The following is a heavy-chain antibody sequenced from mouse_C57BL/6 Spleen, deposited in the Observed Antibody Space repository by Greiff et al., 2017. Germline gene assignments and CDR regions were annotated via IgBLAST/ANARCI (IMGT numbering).Heavy chain of an antibody. V-gene: IGHV1-80*01. D-gene: IGHD4-1*01. CDR1: GYAFSSYW. CDR3: ARNWDVGY. CDR2: IYPGDGAT. Sequence: QVQLQQSGAELVKPGASVKISCKASGYAFSSYWMNWVKQSPGKGLEWIGQIYPGDGATNYNGKFKGKATLTADKSSSTAYMQLSSLTSEDSAVYFCARNWDVGYWGQGTTLTVSS. J-gene: IGHJ2*01.